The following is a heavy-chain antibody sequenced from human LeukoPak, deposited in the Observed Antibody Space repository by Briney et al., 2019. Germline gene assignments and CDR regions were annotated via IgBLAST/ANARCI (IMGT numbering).Heavy chain of an antibody. Sequence: PSETLSLPCTVSGDSIRSYFWSWIRQPPGKGLEWIGNNYSSGSTNYNPSPKSRVTISVDTSKSQFSLRLSSVTAADTAVYYCARHYRGYSYGQFDNWGQGTLGTVSS. CDR3: ARHYRGYSYGQFDN. D-gene: IGHD5-18*01. V-gene: IGHV4-59*08. CDR2: NYSSGST. J-gene: IGHJ4*02. CDR1: GDSIRSYF.